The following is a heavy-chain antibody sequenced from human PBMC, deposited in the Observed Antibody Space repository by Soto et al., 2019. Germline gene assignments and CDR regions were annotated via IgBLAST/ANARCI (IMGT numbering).Heavy chain of an antibody. J-gene: IGHJ6*02. V-gene: IGHV4-39*01. Sequence: SETLSLTCTVSGDSITSNSYFWAWIRQPPGKGLEWIGSIYYSVTTYYNPSLKSRVTISVDTSKNQFSLKLTSVTAADTAVYYCARLDSGFGATMDVWGQGTTVTVSS. CDR1: GDSITSNSYF. CDR3: ARLDSGFGATMDV. CDR2: IYYSVTT. D-gene: IGHD3-10*01.